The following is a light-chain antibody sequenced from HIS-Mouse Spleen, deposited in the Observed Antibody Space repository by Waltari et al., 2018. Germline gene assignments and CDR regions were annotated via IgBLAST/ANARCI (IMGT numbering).Light chain of an antibody. CDR3: QQRSNWPLT. CDR1: QSVSSS. V-gene: IGKV3-11*01. J-gene: IGKJ4*01. Sequence: EIVLTQSPATLSLSPGERATLPCSASQSVSSSLAWYQQKPGQAPRLLIYDASNRATGIPARFSGSGSGTDFTLTISSLEPEDFAVYYCQQRSNWPLTFGGGTK. CDR2: DAS.